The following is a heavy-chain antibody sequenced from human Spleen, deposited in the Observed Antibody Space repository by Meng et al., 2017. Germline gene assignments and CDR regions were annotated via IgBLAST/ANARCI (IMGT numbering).Heavy chain of an antibody. Sequence: SLKISCAASGFTFGDFAMHWVRQTPGKGLEWVSGLSWDGGLMGYADSVKGRFTISRDNAKNSLYLQMNNLRPEDTALYYCAKEEVATITGGFHSWGQGTLVTVSS. V-gene: IGHV3-9*01. D-gene: IGHD5-12*01. CDR2: LSWDGGLM. J-gene: IGHJ5*01. CDR1: GFTFGDFA. CDR3: AKEEVATITGGFHS.